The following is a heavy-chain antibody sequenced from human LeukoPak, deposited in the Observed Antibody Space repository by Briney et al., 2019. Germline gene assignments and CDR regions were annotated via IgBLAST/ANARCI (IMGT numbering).Heavy chain of an antibody. V-gene: IGHV3-23*01. D-gene: IGHD6-19*01. J-gene: IGHJ4*02. Sequence: GGSLRLSCAASGFTFSSYAMSWVRQAPGRGLEWVSVISGSGGNTYYADSVKGRFTISRDNSKNTLYLQMNSLRAEDTAIYYCAKDGKGAPVAGTGYFDYWGQGTLVTVSS. CDR1: GFTFSSYA. CDR3: AKDGKGAPVAGTGYFDY. CDR2: ISGSGGNT.